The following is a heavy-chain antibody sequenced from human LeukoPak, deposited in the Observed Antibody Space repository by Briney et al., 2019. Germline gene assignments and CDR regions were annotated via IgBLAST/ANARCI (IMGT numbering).Heavy chain of an antibody. J-gene: IGHJ3*02. CDR2: ISGSGGST. CDR3: ARRLRITMIVVVIGDDAFDI. Sequence: GGSLRLSCAASGFTFSSYAMSWVRQAPGKGLEWVSAISGSGGSTYYADSVKGRFTISRDNSKNTLYLQMNSLRAEDTAVYYCARRLRITMIVVVIGDDAFDIWGQGTMVTVSS. V-gene: IGHV3-23*01. D-gene: IGHD3-22*01. CDR1: GFTFSSYA.